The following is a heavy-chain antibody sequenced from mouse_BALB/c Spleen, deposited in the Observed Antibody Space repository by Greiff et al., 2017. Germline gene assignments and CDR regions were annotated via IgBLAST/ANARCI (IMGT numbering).Heavy chain of an antibody. CDR2: ISGGGSYT. CDR3: AGQLREYAMDY. V-gene: IGHV5-6*01. Sequence: EVQLVESGGDLVKPGGSLKLSCAASGFTFSSYGMSWVRQTPDKRLEWVASISGGGSYTYYPDSVKGRFTISRDNAKNTLYLQMSSLKSEDTAMYCCAGQLREYAMDYWGQGTSVTVSS. CDR1: GFTFSSYG. J-gene: IGHJ4*01.